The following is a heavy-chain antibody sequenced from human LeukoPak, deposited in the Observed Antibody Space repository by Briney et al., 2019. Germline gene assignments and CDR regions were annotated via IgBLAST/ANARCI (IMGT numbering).Heavy chain of an antibody. CDR3: ARVPPFCSGGSCPLP. Sequence: SETLSLTCAVSGGSISSSNWWSWVRQPPGKGLEWIGEIYHSGSTNYNPSLKSRVTISVDKSKNQFSLKLSSVTAADTAVYYCARVPPFCSGGSCPLPWGQGTLVTISS. CDR2: IYHSGST. J-gene: IGHJ5*02. D-gene: IGHD2-15*01. V-gene: IGHV4-4*02. CDR1: GGSISSSNW.